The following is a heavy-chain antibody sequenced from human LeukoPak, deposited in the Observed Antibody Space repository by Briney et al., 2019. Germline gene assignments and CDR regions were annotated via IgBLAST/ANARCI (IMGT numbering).Heavy chain of an antibody. Sequence: PGGSLRLSCAASGFDLHTYEMNWVRQAPGKGLEWIAGITISGHTKNYADSVKGRFTISRDSARTSLYLQMNSLRVEDTGVYFCARGDPHADLWGQGTLVTVSS. CDR2: ITISGHTK. CDR1: GFDLHTYE. V-gene: IGHV3-48*03. CDR3: ARGDPHADL. J-gene: IGHJ5*02.